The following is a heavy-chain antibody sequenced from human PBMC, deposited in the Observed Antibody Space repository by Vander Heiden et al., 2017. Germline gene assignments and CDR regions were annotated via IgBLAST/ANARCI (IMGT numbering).Heavy chain of an antibody. D-gene: IGHD2-2*02. V-gene: IGHV3-23*01. CDR3: AKDLCSSTSCYTGDYYYYGMDV. Sequence: VRQAPGKGLEWVSAISGSGGSTYYADSVKGRFTISRDNSKNTLYLQMNSLRAEDTAVYYCAKDLCSSTSCYTGDYYYYGMDVWGQGTTVTVS. CDR2: ISGSGGST. J-gene: IGHJ6*02.